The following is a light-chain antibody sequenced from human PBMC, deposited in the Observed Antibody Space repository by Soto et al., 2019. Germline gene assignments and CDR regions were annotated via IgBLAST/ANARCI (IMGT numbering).Light chain of an antibody. CDR2: KAS. V-gene: IGKV1-5*03. Sequence: DIQMTQSPSTLSASVGDRVTITCRASQSISSWLDWYQQKPGKAPKLLIYKASSLESGVPSRFSGSGSGTEVTLTISSLQPDDFATYYCQQYNSYSHTFGQGTKLEIK. CDR3: QQYNSYSHT. J-gene: IGKJ2*01. CDR1: QSISSW.